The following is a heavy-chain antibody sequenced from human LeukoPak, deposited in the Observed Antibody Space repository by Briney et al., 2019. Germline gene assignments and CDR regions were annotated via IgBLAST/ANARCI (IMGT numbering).Heavy chain of an antibody. J-gene: IGHJ4*02. Sequence: ASVKASCKASGYTFSDHYIYWVRQAPGQGLEWMGWINPDSGDTNYAQNFQGRVTMTRDTSISTAYMELSSLTSDDTAFYYCTRERINSGSYSEALDFWGQGTLVTVSS. CDR1: GYTFSDHY. CDR2: INPDSGDT. V-gene: IGHV1-2*02. D-gene: IGHD1-26*01. CDR3: TRERINSGSYSEALDF.